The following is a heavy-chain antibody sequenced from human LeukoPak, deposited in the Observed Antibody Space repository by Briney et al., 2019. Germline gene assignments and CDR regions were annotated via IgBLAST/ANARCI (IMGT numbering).Heavy chain of an antibody. D-gene: IGHD3-22*01. V-gene: IGHV1-69*13. CDR2: IIPIFGTA. CDR3: ARGWDYDSGGRPTAYVY. CDR1: GGTFSNYA. Sequence: SVTVSCTASGGTFSNYAINWVRQAPGPGLEWMGGIIPIFGTANYAQKFQGRVTITADESTSTVYMELNSLKSEDTAVYYCARGWDYDSGGRPTAYVYWGQGTLVTVSS. J-gene: IGHJ4*02.